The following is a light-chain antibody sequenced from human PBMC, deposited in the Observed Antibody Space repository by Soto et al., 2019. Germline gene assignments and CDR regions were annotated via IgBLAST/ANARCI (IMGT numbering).Light chain of an antibody. CDR3: QKYNNWPPIT. CDR2: GAS. Sequence: EIGMTQSPATLSVSPGERATLSCRASQNVSSNLAWYQQKPGQAPRLLLYGASTSATCIPARFSGSGSGTEFTLTISSLQSEDFAVYYCQKYNNWPPITFGQGTRLEIK. V-gene: IGKV3-15*01. CDR1: QNVSSN. J-gene: IGKJ5*01.